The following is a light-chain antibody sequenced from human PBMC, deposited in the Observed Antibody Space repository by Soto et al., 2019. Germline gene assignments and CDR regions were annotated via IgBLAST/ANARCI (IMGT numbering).Light chain of an antibody. CDR2: LEGSGSY. Sequence: QSVLTQPSSASASLGSSVKLTCTLSSGHSSYIIAWHQQQPGKAPRYLMKLEGSGSYNKGSGVPDRFSGSSSGADRYLTISNLQFEDEADYYCETWDSNTRVFGTGTKLTVL. J-gene: IGLJ1*01. CDR1: SGHSSYI. V-gene: IGLV4-60*02. CDR3: ETWDSNTRV.